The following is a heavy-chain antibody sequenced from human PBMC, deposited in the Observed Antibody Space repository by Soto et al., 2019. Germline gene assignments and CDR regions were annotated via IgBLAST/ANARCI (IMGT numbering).Heavy chain of an antibody. J-gene: IGHJ3*02. CDR3: ARDLTYVGPFDI. CDR1: GYTFTSYG. D-gene: IGHD7-27*01. Sequence: QVQLVQSGAEVQKPGASVKVSCKASGYTFTSYGISWVRPAPGQGLAWMGWINAYNGNTYYAQKLKGTVTMTTDTSTRTAYMELRSLRSDDTAVYYCARDLTYVGPFDIWGQGTVVTVSS. V-gene: IGHV1-18*01. CDR2: INAYNGNT.